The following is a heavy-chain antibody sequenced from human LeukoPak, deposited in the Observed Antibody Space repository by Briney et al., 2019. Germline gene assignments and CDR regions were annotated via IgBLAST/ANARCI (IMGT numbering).Heavy chain of an antibody. D-gene: IGHD3-3*01. CDR3: AKEAKGDFYFDY. CDR1: GFSVSSNY. V-gene: IGHV3-23*01. CDR2: ISGSGGST. Sequence: GGSLRLSCAASGFSVSSNYVSWVRQAPGKGLEWVSAISGSGGSTYYADSVKGRFTISRDNSKNTLCLQMNSLRAEDTAVYYCAKEAKGDFYFDYWGQGTLVTVSS. J-gene: IGHJ4*02.